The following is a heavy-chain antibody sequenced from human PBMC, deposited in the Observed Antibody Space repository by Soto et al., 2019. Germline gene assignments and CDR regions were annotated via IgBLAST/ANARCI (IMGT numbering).Heavy chain of an antibody. Sequence: SETLSLTCTISGGSVSSSSFWWGRHRQSPGKELEWVGSIYYSGTNYYNPSHKSRVTISVDTSKSQCSLKVSSVTAADTDGYYCRKHPATSVTYLYGMDVWGQGTTVNDSS. CDR2: IYYSGTN. V-gene: IGHV4-39*01. CDR3: RKHPATSVTYLYGMDV. CDR1: GGSVSSSSFW. D-gene: IGHD4-4*01. J-gene: IGHJ6*02.